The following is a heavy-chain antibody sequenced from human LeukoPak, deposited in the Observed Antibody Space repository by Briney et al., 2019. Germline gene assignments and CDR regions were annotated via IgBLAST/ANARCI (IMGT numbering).Heavy chain of an antibody. D-gene: IGHD3-22*01. J-gene: IGHJ4*02. CDR1: GGSVSSGSYY. CDR2: IYYSGST. V-gene: IGHV4-61*01. Sequence: SETLSLTCTVSGGSVSSGSYYWSWIRQPPGKGLEWIGYIYYSGSTNYNPSLKSRVTISVDTSKNQFSLKLSSVTAADTAVYYCARASPGLLRGGYFDYWGQGTLVTVSS. CDR3: ARASPGLLRGGYFDY.